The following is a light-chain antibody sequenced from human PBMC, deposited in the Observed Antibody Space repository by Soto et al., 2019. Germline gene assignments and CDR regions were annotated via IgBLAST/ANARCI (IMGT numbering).Light chain of an antibody. CDR3: EAWDTSLSGGV. J-gene: IGLJ3*02. V-gene: IGLV1-51*01. Sequence: QSVLTQPPSMSAARGQKVTISCSGSSSNIGNNYVSWYQQLPGTAPKLLIYDNDKRPSGIPDRFSGSKSGTSATLDITGLQTGDEADYYCEAWDTSLSGGVFGGGTKLTVL. CDR2: DND. CDR1: SSNIGNNY.